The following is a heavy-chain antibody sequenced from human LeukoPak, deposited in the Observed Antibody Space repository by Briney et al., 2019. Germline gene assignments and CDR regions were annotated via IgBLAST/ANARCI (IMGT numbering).Heavy chain of an antibody. D-gene: IGHD6-19*01. Sequence: GGSLRLSCAASGFTFSSYWMHWVRQAPGQGLVLVSRINSDGSSTSYADSVKGRFTISRDNAKNTLYLQMNSLRAEDTAVYYCARGVAVAAFDIWGQGTMVTVSS. CDR3: ARGVAVAAFDI. CDR1: GFTFSSYW. J-gene: IGHJ3*02. CDR2: INSDGSST. V-gene: IGHV3-74*01.